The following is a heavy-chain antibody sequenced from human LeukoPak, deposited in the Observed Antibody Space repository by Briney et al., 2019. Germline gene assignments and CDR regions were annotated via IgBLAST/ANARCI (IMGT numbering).Heavy chain of an antibody. CDR3: AISGYYSDYYFDY. J-gene: IGHJ4*02. D-gene: IGHD3-22*01. V-gene: IGHV4-34*01. Sequence: SETLSLTCTVSGGSISSYYWSWIRQPPGKGLEWIGEINHSGSTNYNPSLKSRVTISVDTSKNQFSLKLSSVTAADTAVYYCAISGYYSDYYFDYWGQGTLVTVSS. CDR2: INHSGST. CDR1: GGSISSYY.